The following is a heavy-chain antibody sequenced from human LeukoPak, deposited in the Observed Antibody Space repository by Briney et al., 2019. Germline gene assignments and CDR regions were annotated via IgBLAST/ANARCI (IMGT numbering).Heavy chain of an antibody. V-gene: IGHV4-59*01. CDR3: ARGGDYGDLRYFDY. CDR1: GGSINNYY. J-gene: IGHJ4*02. D-gene: IGHD4-17*01. Sequence: TSETLPLTCTVSGGSINNYYWICTRQPPGKALEGIGYIYYRGSTNYTPSLKSRVTFSVDTSKNQFSLNLNSVTAADTAVYYCARGGDYGDLRYFDYWGQGTLVTVSS. CDR2: IYYRGST.